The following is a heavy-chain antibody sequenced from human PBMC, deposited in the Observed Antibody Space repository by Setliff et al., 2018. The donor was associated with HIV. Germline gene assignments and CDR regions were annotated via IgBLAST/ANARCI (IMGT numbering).Heavy chain of an antibody. CDR1: GDSISSYY. V-gene: IGHV4-4*07. J-gene: IGHJ5*02. Sequence: SETLSLTCTVSGDSISSYYWSWIRQPAGKGLEWIGRIYSSGSTNYNPSLKSRVTMSVDTPKNQFSLKLSSVTAADTAVYYCARDNLAVAGGGYWFDPWGQGTPVTVSS. D-gene: IGHD6-13*01. CDR2: IYSSGST. CDR3: ARDNLAVAGGGYWFDP.